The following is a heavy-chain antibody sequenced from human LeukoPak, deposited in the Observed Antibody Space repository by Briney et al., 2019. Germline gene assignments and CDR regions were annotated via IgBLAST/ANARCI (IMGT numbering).Heavy chain of an antibody. CDR3: ARSIRYFDWRAGYYFDY. CDR1: GASIVSTNW. CDR2: MHHSGST. Sequence: PSGTLSLTCSISGASIVSTNWWNWVRQSPGKGLEWIGEMHHSGSTNYNPSLNSRVSISLDKSKNQVSLRLSSVAAADTAVYYCARSIRYFDWRAGYYFDYWGQGTLVTVSS. D-gene: IGHD3-9*01. V-gene: IGHV4-4*02. J-gene: IGHJ4*02.